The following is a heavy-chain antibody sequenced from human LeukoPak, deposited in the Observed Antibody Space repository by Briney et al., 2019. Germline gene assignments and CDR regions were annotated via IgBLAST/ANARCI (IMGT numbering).Heavy chain of an antibody. Sequence: GASVKVSCKASGYTFTSYGISWVRQAPGQGLEWMGWISAYNVNTNYAQKRQGRVTMTTDTSTSTAYMELRSLRSDDTAVYYCARSATIFGVVPAYMDVWGKGTTVTVSS. CDR1: GYTFTSYG. D-gene: IGHD3-3*01. CDR3: ARSATIFGVVPAYMDV. J-gene: IGHJ6*03. V-gene: IGHV1-18*01. CDR2: ISAYNVNT.